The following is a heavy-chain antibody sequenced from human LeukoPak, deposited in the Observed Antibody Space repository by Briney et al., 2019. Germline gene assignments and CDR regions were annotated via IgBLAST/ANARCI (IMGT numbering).Heavy chain of an antibody. CDR2: IYTSGST. D-gene: IGHD3-10*01. CDR3: ARDGPRGAFDI. V-gene: IGHV4-61*02. CDR1: GGSISSGSYY. Sequence: SETLSLTCTVSGGSISSGSYYWSWIRQPAGKGLEWIGRIYTSGSTNYNPSLKSRVTISVDTSKNQFSLKLSSVTAADTAVYYCARDGPRGAFDIWGQGTMVTVSS. J-gene: IGHJ3*02.